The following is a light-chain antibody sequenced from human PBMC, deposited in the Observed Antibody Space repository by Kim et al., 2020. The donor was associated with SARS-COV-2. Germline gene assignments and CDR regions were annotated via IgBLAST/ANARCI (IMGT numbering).Light chain of an antibody. V-gene: IGKV3D-15*01. CDR2: DAF. CDR3: HQYNNWPLT. CDR1: QSVSSN. J-gene: IGKJ4*01. Sequence: MSPGERATLSCRASQSVSSNLAWYQQKPGQAPRLLIYDAFTRATGIPARFSGSGSGTQFTLTISSLQSEDFAVYYCHQYNNWPLTFGGGTKVEIK.